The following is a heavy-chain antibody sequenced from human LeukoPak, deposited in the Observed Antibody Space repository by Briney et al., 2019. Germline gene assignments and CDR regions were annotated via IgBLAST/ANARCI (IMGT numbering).Heavy chain of an antibody. CDR2: ISAYNGNT. CDR3: ASWRSSKNYYYYYMDV. J-gene: IGHJ6*03. Sequence: ASVKVSCKASGYTFTSYGISWVRQAPGQGLEWMGWISAYNGNTNYAQKLQGRVTMTTDTSTSTAYMELRSLRSDDTAVYYCASWRSSKNYYYYYMDVWGKGTTVTVSS. CDR1: GYTFTSYG. V-gene: IGHV1-18*01. D-gene: IGHD6-13*01.